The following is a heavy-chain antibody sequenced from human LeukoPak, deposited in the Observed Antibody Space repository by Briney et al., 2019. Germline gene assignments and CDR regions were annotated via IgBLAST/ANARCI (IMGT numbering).Heavy chain of an antibody. CDR3: ARVEAVAVALDAFDI. CDR1: GGSISSYY. J-gene: IGHJ3*02. V-gene: IGHV4-59*01. D-gene: IGHD6-19*01. Sequence: SETLSLTCTVSGGSISSYYWSWIRRPPGKGLEWIGYIYYSGSTNCNPSLKSRVTISVDTSKNQFSLKLSSVTAADTAVYYCARVEAVAVALDAFDIWGQGTMVTVSS. CDR2: IYYSGST.